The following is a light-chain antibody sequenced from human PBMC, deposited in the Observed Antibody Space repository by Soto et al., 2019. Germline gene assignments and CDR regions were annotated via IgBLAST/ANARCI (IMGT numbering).Light chain of an antibody. Sequence: DIQMNQSPSSLSASVGDRVTITCRASQSISSYLNWYQQKPGKVPKLLIYAASSLQSGVPSRFSGSGSGTDFPLTISSLQPEDFATYYCQQSYSTPCTFGGGTKVEIK. CDR2: AAS. CDR1: QSISSY. V-gene: IGKV1-39*01. J-gene: IGKJ4*01. CDR3: QQSYSTPCT.